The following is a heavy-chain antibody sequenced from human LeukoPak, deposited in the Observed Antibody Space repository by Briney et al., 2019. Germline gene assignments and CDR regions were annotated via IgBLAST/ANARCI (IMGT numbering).Heavy chain of an antibody. CDR2: INPNSGGT. Sequence: GASVKVSCKASGYTFTGYYMHWVRQAPGQGLEWMGWINPNSGGTNYAQKFQGRVTMTRDTSISTAYMELSRLRSDDTAVYYCAADFPPPRGYDYPVDDWGQGTLVTVSS. J-gene: IGHJ4*02. D-gene: IGHD5-12*01. V-gene: IGHV1-2*02. CDR3: AADFPPPRGYDYPVDD. CDR1: GYTFTGYY.